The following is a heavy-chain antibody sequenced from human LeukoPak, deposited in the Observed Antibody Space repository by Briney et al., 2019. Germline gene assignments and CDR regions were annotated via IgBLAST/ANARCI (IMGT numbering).Heavy chain of an antibody. CDR1: GYTFTAYY. D-gene: IGHD3/OR15-3a*01. J-gene: IGHJ4*02. V-gene: IGHV1-2*02. Sequence: ASVQVSCKASGYTFTAYYIHWVRQAPGQGLEWMGWVNPNSGSTNYAKIFQGRVTMTRDTSIGTAFLELSSLTSDDTAVYYCTRFHRLGFGQTPLDYWGQGTLVTVSS. CDR3: TRFHRLGFGQTPLDY. CDR2: VNPNSGST.